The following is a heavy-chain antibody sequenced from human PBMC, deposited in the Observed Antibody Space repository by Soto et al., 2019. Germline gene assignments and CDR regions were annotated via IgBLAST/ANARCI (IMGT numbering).Heavy chain of an antibody. CDR2: VSWNSGSM. J-gene: IGHJ5*02. CDR1: GFRFDDYG. Sequence: EVQLVESGGGLVQPGRSLKLSCVASGFRFDDYGMHWVRQAPGKGLEWVSSVSWNSGSMGYADSVKGRFTISRDNAKNALYLQMNSLKSEATAMYYCAKDVSSGWYTRRGRFDPWGQGTLVTVSS. V-gene: IGHV3-9*01. CDR3: AKDVSSGWYTRRGRFDP. D-gene: IGHD6-19*01.